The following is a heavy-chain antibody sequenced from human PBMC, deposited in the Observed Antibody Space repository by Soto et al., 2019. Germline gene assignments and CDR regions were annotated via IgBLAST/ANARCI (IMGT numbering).Heavy chain of an antibody. D-gene: IGHD3-3*01. V-gene: IGHV1-46*01. CDR3: AREPVGKKKYYHFWSGALSDYYYYGMDV. CDR1: GYTFTSYY. J-gene: IGHJ6*02. Sequence: VASVEVSCKXSGYTFTSYYMHWVRQAPGQGLEWMGIINHSGGSTSYAQKFQGRGTMTRDTSTSTVDMELSSLRSEDTAVYYCAREPVGKKKYYHFWSGALSDYYYYGMDVWGQGTTVTVSS. CDR2: INHSGGST.